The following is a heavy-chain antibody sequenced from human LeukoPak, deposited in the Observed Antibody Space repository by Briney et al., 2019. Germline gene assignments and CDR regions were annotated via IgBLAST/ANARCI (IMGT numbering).Heavy chain of an antibody. CDR2: INHSGHT. D-gene: IGHD6-6*01. CDR3: ARHESDSSSAAFDS. Sequence: PSETLSLTCAVQGGSFSGYFWSWIRQPPGKGLEYIGEINHSGHTTYNPSLKSRVTISVDTSKNQFSLNMISVTAADTAVYYCARHESDSSSAAFDSWGQGTMVIVST. V-gene: IGHV4-34*01. J-gene: IGHJ3*01. CDR1: GGSFSGYF.